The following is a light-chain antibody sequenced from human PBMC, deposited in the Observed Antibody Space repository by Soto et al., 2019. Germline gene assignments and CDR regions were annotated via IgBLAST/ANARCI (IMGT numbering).Light chain of an antibody. CDR1: SGHSSYI. CDR3: ETWGSNTHV. J-gene: IGLJ2*01. Sequence: QPVLTQSSSASASLGSSVKLTCTLSSGHSSYIIAWHQQQPGKAPRYLMKLEGSGSYNKGSGVPDRFSGSSSSADRYLTISSLQFEDESDYYCETWGSNTHVFGGGTKLTVL. V-gene: IGLV4-60*02. CDR2: LEGSGSY.